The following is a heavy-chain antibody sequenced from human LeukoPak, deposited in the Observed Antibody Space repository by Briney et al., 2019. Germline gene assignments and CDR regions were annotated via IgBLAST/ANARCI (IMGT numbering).Heavy chain of an antibody. V-gene: IGHV3-74*01. D-gene: IGHD6-6*01. CDR2: ISTDGSST. CDR1: GFTFSSYW. J-gene: IGHJ3*02. CDR3: VREYSSSSGRAFDI. Sequence: SAGSLRLSCAASGFTFSSYWMHWVRQAPGKGLVWVSRISTDGSSTNSADSVKGRFTISRDNAKNTLYLQMNSLRAEDTAVYYCVREYSSSSGRAFDIWGQGTMVTVSP.